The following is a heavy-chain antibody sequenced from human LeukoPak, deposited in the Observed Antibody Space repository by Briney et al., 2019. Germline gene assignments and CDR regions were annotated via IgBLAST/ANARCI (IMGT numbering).Heavy chain of an antibody. D-gene: IGHD3-16*01. V-gene: IGHV3-33*01. CDR3: ARDHADPRWGPEY. J-gene: IGHJ4*02. CDR1: GFTFSSYG. Sequence: GGSLRLSCATSGFTFSSYGIHWVRQAPGKGLEWVAIMWYDGINKYYADSVKGRFTLSRDNFKNTLYLQMNSLRAEDTAVYYCARDHADPRWGPEYWGQGTLVTVSS. CDR2: MWYDGINK.